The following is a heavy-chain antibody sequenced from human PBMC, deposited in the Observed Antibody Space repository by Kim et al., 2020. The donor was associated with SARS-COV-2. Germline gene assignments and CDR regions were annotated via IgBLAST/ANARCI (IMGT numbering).Heavy chain of an antibody. D-gene: IGHD3-10*01. CDR2: LRHVGTGQ. J-gene: IGHJ1*01. CDR3: ARSISQTESHRIGVSFHH. CDR1: GFTINDYW. Sequence: GGSLRLSCAASGFTINDYWMTWVRQAPGKGLEWVATLRHVGTGQFYVDSVKGRFTISRDTAKNSFSLQMNSLRVEDTAVYFCARSISQTESHRIGVSFHHWGHGTLVSVSS. V-gene: IGHV3-7*01.